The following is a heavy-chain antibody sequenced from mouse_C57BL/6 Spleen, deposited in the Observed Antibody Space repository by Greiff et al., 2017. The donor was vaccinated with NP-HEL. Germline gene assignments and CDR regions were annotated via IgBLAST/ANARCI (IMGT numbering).Heavy chain of an antibody. CDR2: IDPSDSYT. Sequence: VQLHQPGAELVKPGASVKLSCKASGYTFTSYWMQWVKQRPGQGLEWIGEIDPSDSYTNYNQKFKGKATLTVDTSSSTAYMQLSSLTSEDSAVYYCARTGTGWYFDVWGTGTTVTVSS. V-gene: IGHV1-50*01. CDR1: GYTFTSYW. D-gene: IGHD4-1*01. CDR3: ARTGTGWYFDV. J-gene: IGHJ1*03.